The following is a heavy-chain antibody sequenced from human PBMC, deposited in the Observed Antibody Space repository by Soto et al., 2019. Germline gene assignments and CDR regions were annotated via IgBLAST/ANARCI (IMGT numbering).Heavy chain of an antibody. CDR1: GASITSGGYY. J-gene: IGHJ6*02. Sequence: SETLSLTCTVSGASITSGGYYWSWIRQLPGKGLEWIGYAYHSGVTWYTPSLQSRVTMSVDTSKTQFSLMLDSVTATDTAVYYCARQGFGSLHGLVDVWGQGTTVTVSS. CDR3: ARQGFGSLHGLVDV. V-gene: IGHV4-30-4*08. CDR2: AYHSGVT. D-gene: IGHD3-10*01.